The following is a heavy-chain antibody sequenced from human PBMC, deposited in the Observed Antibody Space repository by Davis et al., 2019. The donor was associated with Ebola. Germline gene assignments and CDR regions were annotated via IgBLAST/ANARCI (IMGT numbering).Heavy chain of an antibody. V-gene: IGHV3-23*01. J-gene: IGHJ3*02. D-gene: IGHD1-26*01. CDR1: GFAFRTYV. CDR3: AKDTSNIWFDI. Sequence: PGGSLRLSCAASGFAFRTYVMSWVRQAPGKGLEWVSTLGTSADTYYADSGKGRFTISRDNSKNTLYLQMNGLRVEDTAIYYCAKDTSNIWFDIWGQGTNVTVSS. CDR2: LGTSADT.